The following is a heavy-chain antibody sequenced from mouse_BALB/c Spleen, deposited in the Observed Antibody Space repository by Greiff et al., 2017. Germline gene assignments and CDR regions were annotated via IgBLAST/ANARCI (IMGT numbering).Heavy chain of an antibody. V-gene: IGHV3-2*02. CDR2: ISYSGST. CDR1: GYSITSDYA. J-gene: IGHJ3*01. D-gene: IGHD2-14*01. Sequence: EVMLVESGPGLVKPSQSLSLTCTVTGYSITSDYAWNWIRQFPGNKLEWMGYISYSGSTSYNPSLKSRISITRDTSKNQFFLQLNSVTTEDTATYYCATYYRYDEGAWFAYWGQGTLVTVSA. CDR3: ATYYRYDEGAWFAY.